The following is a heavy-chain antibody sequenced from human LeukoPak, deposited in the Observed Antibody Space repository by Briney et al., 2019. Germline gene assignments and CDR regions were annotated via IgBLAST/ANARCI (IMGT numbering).Heavy chain of an antibody. D-gene: IGHD3-10*02. CDR2: INHSGST. V-gene: IGHV4-34*01. Sequence: SETLSLTCAVYGGSFSGYYWSWIRQPPGKGLEWIGEINHSGSTNYNPSLKSRVTISVDTSKNQFSLKLSSVTAADTAVYYCARCSLFPSSKGSFDYWGQGTLVTVSS. CDR3: ARCSLFPSSKGSFDY. J-gene: IGHJ4*02. CDR1: GGSFSGYY.